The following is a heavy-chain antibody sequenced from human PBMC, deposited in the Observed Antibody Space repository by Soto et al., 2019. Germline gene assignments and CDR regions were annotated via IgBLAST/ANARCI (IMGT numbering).Heavy chain of an antibody. D-gene: IGHD4-17*01. CDR1: GGSISSGGYS. J-gene: IGHJ4*02. V-gene: IGHV4-30-2*01. CDR3: ARGMTTVTTFDY. Sequence: QLQLQESGSGLVKPSQTLSLTCAVSGGSISSGGYSCNWIRQPPGKGLEWIGYIYHSGSTYYNPSLKSRATIAADRSKNQFPLQLISVTAADTAVYYCARGMTTVTTFDYWGQGTLVTVSS. CDR2: IYHSGST.